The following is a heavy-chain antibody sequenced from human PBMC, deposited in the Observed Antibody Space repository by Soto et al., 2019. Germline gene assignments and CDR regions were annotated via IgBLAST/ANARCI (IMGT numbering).Heavy chain of an antibody. J-gene: IGHJ5*02. CDR1: GFTFSSYA. D-gene: IGHD3-3*01. Sequence: GGSLRLSCAASGFTFSSYAMSWVRQAPGKGLEWVSAISGSGGSTYYADSVKGRFTISRDNSKNTLYLQMNSLRAEDTAVYYSAKDSYYDFWSGPLFDPWGQGTLVTVSS. CDR3: AKDSYYDFWSGPLFDP. CDR2: ISGSGGST. V-gene: IGHV3-23*01.